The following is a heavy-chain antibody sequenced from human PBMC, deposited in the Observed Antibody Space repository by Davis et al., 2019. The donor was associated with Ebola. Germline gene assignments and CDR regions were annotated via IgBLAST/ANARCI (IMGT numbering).Heavy chain of an antibody. J-gene: IGHJ6*02. CDR1: GFTFSSYW. V-gene: IGHV3-7*03. CDR2: IKQDGSEK. CDR3: ARRSGGF. D-gene: IGHD3-10*01. Sequence: GESLKISCVASGFTFSSYWMSWVRQAPGKGLEWVANIKQDGSEKYYVDSVKGRFTISRDNAKNSLYLQMNSLRAEDTAVYYCARRSGGFGGQGTTVTVSS.